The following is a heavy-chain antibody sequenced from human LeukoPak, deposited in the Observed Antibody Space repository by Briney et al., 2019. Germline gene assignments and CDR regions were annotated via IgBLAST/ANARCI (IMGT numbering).Heavy chain of an antibody. D-gene: IGHD6-25*01. CDR1: GGSISSGGYY. CDR2: IHYSGST. CDR3: ARGVRIPSGWFDP. J-gene: IGHJ5*02. Sequence: SETLSLTCTVSGGSISSGGYYWSWIRQHPGKGLEWIGYIHYSGSTYYNPSLKSRVTISVDTSKNQFSLKLSSVTAADTAVYYCARGVRIPSGWFDPWGQGALVTVSS. V-gene: IGHV4-31*03.